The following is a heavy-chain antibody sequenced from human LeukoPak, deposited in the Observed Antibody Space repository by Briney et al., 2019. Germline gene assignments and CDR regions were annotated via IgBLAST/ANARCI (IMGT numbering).Heavy chain of an antibody. J-gene: IGHJ4*02. CDR3: ARVHGYSSSWYGGYYFDY. Sequence: PSETLSLTCTVSGGSISSYYWSWLRQPPGKGLEWIGYIYYSGSTNYNPSLKSRVTISVDTSKNQFSLKLSSVTAADTAVYYCARVHGYSSSWYGGYYFDYWGQGTLVTVSS. V-gene: IGHV4-59*01. D-gene: IGHD6-13*01. CDR2: IYYSGST. CDR1: GGSISSYY.